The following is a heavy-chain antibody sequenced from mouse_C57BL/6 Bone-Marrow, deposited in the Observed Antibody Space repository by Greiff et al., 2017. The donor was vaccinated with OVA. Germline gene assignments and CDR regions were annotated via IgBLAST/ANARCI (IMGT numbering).Heavy chain of an antibody. D-gene: IGHD3-2*02. CDR3: ARDSSGYVYYAMDY. J-gene: IGHJ4*01. V-gene: IGHV1-82*01. CDR1: GYAFSSSW. Sequence: QVQLKESGPELVKPGASVKISCKASGYAFSSSWMNWVKQRPGKGLEWIGQIYPGDGDTNYNGKFKGKATLTADKSSSTAYMQLSSLTSEDSAVYFCARDSSGYVYYAMDYWGQGTSVTVSS. CDR2: IYPGDGDT.